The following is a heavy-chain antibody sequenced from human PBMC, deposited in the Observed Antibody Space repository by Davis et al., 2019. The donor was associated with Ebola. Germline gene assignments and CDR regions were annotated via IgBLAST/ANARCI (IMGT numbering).Heavy chain of an antibody. CDR1: GYTFTSYG. V-gene: IGHV1-18*04. Sequence: ASVKVSCKASGYTFTSYGISWVRQAPGQGLEWMGWISAYNGNTNYAQKLQGRVTMTTDTSTSTAYMELRSLRSDDTAVYYCAREYSNYGYYYYYYMDVWGKGTTVTVSS. D-gene: IGHD4-11*01. CDR2: ISAYNGNT. J-gene: IGHJ6*03. CDR3: AREYSNYGYYYYYYMDV.